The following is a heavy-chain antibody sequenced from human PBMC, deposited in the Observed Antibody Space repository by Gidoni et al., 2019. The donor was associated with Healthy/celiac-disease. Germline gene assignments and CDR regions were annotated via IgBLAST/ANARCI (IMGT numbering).Heavy chain of an antibody. CDR3: WVRGVIRSSDY. V-gene: IGHV3-30*03. CDR2: ISYDGSNK. Sequence: QVQLVESGGGVVQPGRSLRLSCAASGFTFSSYGMHWVRQAPGKGLEWVAVISYDGSNKYYADSVKGRFTISRDNSKNTLYLQMNSLRAEDTAVYYCWVRGVIRSSDYWGQGTLVTVSS. J-gene: IGHJ4*02. D-gene: IGHD3-10*01. CDR1: GFTFSSYG.